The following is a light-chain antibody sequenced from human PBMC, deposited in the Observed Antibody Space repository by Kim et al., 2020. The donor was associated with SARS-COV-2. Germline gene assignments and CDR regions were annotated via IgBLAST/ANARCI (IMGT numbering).Light chain of an antibody. J-gene: IGKJ1*01. V-gene: IGKV1-27*01. CDR3: QNYNGART. CDR1: QGISTS. Sequence: DIEMTQSPPSLSASVGDTVTITCRASQGISTSLAWYQHKPGKVPKVLIYAASTLQSGVPSRFSGRGSGTDFTLIISSLQPEDVATYYCQNYNGARTFGQGTKVEIK. CDR2: AAS.